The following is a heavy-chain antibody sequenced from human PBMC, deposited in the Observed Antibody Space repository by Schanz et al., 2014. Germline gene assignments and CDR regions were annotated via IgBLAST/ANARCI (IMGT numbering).Heavy chain of an antibody. Sequence: EVQLVESGGGLVQPGGSLRLSCAASGFTFSSYWMSWVRQAPGKGLEWVANIKLDGSEKYYVDSVKGRFTLSRDNAKNSMYLQMNSLRVEDTAVYYCARDPNSVNEIDYWGQGTLVTVSS. CDR3: ARDPNSVNEIDY. D-gene: IGHD5-12*01. CDR1: GFTFSSYW. V-gene: IGHV3-7*03. CDR2: IKLDGSEK. J-gene: IGHJ4*02.